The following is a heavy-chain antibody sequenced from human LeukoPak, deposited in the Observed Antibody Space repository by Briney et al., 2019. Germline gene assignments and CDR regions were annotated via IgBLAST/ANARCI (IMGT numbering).Heavy chain of an antibody. D-gene: IGHD3-10*01. J-gene: IGHJ4*02. V-gene: IGHV3-7*01. CDR1: GFTFSSYA. Sequence: PGRSLRLSCAASGFTFSSYAMHWVRQAPGKGLEWVANIKQDGSEKYYVDSVKGRFTISRDNAKNSLYLQMNSLRAEDTAVYYCARGALPPIWLGGYYFDYWGQGTLVTVSS. CDR2: IKQDGSEK. CDR3: ARGALPPIWLGGYYFDY.